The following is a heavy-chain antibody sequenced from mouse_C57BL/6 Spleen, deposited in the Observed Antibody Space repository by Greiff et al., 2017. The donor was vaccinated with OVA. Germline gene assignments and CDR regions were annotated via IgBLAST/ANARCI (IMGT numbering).Heavy chain of an antibody. CDR2: IWTGGGT. Sequence: VKLQESGPGLVAPSQSLSITCTVSGFSLTSYAISWVRQPPGKGLEWLGVIWTGGGTNYNSALKSRLSISKDNSKSQVFLKMNSLRTDDTARYYCARNNEYYYREGFAYWGQGTLVTVSA. V-gene: IGHV2-9-1*01. D-gene: IGHD2-12*01. CDR3: ARNNEYYYREGFAY. J-gene: IGHJ3*01. CDR1: GFSLTSYA.